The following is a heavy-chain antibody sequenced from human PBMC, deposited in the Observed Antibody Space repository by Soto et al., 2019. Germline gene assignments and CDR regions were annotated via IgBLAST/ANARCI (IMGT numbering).Heavy chain of an antibody. J-gene: IGHJ6*02. CDR1: GFTFSSYS. V-gene: IGHV3-21*01. CDR3: ARDLLPNPRDYYYYGMDV. CDR2: ISSSSSYI. D-gene: IGHD2-8*01. Sequence: GGSLRLSCAASGFTFSSYSMNWVRQAPGKGLEWVSSISSSSSYIYYADSVKGRFTISRDNAKNSLYLQMNSLRAEDTAVYYCARDLLPNPRDYYYYGMDVWGQGTTVTVSS.